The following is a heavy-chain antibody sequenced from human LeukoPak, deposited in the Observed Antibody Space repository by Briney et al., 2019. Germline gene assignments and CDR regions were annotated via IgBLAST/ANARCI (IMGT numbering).Heavy chain of an antibody. J-gene: IGHJ6*03. CDR1: GGTFSSYA. D-gene: IGHD6-13*01. Sequence: SVKVSCKASGGTFSSYAISWVRQAPGQGLEWMGGIIPIFGTANYAQKFQGRVTITADKSTSTAYMELSSLRSEDTAVYYCARIAAAGRGYYYYYYMDVWGKGTTVTVSS. V-gene: IGHV1-69*06. CDR3: ARIAAAGRGYYYYYYMDV. CDR2: IIPIFGTA.